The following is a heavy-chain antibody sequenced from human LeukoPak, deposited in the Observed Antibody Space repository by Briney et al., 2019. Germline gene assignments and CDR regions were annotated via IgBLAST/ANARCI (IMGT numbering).Heavy chain of an antibody. CDR3: AQGHYHMVV. Sequence: GGSLRLSCAASGFTFRDYWLTWVRQAAGKGLEWVASIEPDGSEKYYADSVKGRFTLSRDNVENSLYLQMNTLRVDDTAVYYCAQGHYHMVVGGHGTTVTVSS. J-gene: IGHJ6*02. CDR2: IEPDGSEK. V-gene: IGHV3-7*01. CDR1: GFTFRDYW.